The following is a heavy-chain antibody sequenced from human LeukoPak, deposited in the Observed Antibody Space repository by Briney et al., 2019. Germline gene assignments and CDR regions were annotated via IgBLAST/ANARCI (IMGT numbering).Heavy chain of an antibody. CDR1: GFTFSNAW. J-gene: IGHJ4*02. Sequence: GGSLRLSCAASGFTFSNAWMSWVRQAPGKGLEWIGRIKTKTDGGTTDCAAPLKGRFTISRDDSKSTVYLQMNSLKTEDTAVYYCATGYSNSLWGQGTLVTVSS. V-gene: IGHV3-15*01. CDR2: IKTKTDGGTT. D-gene: IGHD6-13*01. CDR3: ATGYSNSL.